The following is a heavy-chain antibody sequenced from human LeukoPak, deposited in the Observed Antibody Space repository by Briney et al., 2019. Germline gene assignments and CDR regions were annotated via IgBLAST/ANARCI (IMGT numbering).Heavy chain of an antibody. D-gene: IGHD4-17*01. J-gene: IGHJ4*02. Sequence: SSETLSLTCAVYGGSFSGYYWSWIRQPPGKGLEWIGEINHSGSTNYNPSLKSRVTISVDTSKNQFSLKLSSVTAADTAVYYCARDNGDYGDSMPFDYWGQGTLVTVSS. CDR1: GGSFSGYY. CDR3: ARDNGDYGDSMPFDY. V-gene: IGHV4-34*01. CDR2: INHSGST.